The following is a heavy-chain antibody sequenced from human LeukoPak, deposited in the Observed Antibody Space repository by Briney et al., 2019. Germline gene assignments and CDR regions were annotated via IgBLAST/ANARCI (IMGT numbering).Heavy chain of an antibody. CDR1: GYTFTGYY. V-gene: IGHV1-2*02. J-gene: IGHJ5*02. D-gene: IGHD1-20*01. Sequence: ASVKVSCKASGYTFTGYYMHWVRQAPGQGLEWMGWTNPNSGGTNYAQKFQGRVTMTRDTSISTAYMELSRLRSDDTAVYYCARDPIRSNWKKXWFDPWGQGTLVTVSS. CDR3: ARDPIRSNWKKXWFDP. CDR2: TNPNSGGT.